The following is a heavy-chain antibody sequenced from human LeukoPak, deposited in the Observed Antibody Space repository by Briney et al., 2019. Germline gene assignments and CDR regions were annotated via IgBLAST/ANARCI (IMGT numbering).Heavy chain of an antibody. D-gene: IGHD3-10*01. Sequence: SETLSLTCTVSGGSISSYYWSWIRQSPGKGLAWTGYIYYSGSPKYNPSLKSRVTISVDTSKNQFSLKLSSVTAADTAVYYCARVLWFGESGDHYYYYGMDVWGQGTTVTVSS. CDR2: IYYSGSP. CDR1: GGSISSYY. CDR3: ARVLWFGESGDHYYYYGMDV. J-gene: IGHJ6*02. V-gene: IGHV4-59*12.